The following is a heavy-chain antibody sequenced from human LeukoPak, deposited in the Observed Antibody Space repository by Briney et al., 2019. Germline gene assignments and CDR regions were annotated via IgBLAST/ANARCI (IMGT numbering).Heavy chain of an antibody. J-gene: IGHJ4*02. CDR3: ARSATRMAVAGHHSGY. D-gene: IGHD6-19*01. V-gene: IGHV1-8*01. Sequence: ASLKVSCKASGYTFTSYDINWVRQATGQGLEWMGWMNPNSGNTGYAQKFQGRVTMTRNTSISTAYMELSSLRSEDTAVYYCARSATRMAVAGHHSGYWGQGTLVTVSS. CDR2: MNPNSGNT. CDR1: GYTFTSYD.